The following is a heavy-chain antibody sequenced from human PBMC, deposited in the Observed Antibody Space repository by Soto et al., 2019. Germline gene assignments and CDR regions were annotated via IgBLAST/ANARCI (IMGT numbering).Heavy chain of an antibody. V-gene: IGHV3-21*01. CDR1: GFSFSTCS. CDR3: ATISRTTRWDEY. J-gene: IGHJ4*02. Sequence: EVQLVESGGGLVKPGGSLRLSCAASGFSFSTCSMNWVRQAPGKGLEWVSSIDSRSSYTHYADSVKGRFTISRDNAKNSLYLQMNSLRAEDTAVYYCATISRTTRWDEYWGQGTLVTVSS. D-gene: IGHD1-20*01. CDR2: IDSRSSYT.